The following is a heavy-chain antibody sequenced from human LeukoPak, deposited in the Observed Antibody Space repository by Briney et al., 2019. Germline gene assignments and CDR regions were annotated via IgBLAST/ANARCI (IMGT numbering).Heavy chain of an antibody. J-gene: IGHJ6*02. V-gene: IGHV3-73*01. D-gene: IGHD3-22*01. Sequence: GGSLRLSCAASGFTFSGSAMHWVRQAHGPGLEWVGRIRSKANSYATAYAASVKGRFTISRDDSKNTAYLQMNSLKTEDTAVYYCTRSNSRYYYDSSGPSYYYYYYGMDVWGQGTTVTVSS. CDR1: GFTFSGSA. CDR2: IRSKANSYAT. CDR3: TRSNSRYYYDSSGPSYYYYYYGMDV.